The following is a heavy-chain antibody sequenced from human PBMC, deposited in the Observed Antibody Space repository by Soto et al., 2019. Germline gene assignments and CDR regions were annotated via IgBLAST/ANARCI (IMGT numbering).Heavy chain of an antibody. CDR1: GGTFSNYA. J-gene: IGHJ6*02. V-gene: IGHV1-69*01. D-gene: IGHD2-21*01. Sequence: QVQLVQSGAEVRKPGSSVTVSCKASGGTFSNYAISWVRQAPGQGLEWMGGVIPIVGAGSYAQKFQGRVTITADEPTTTAYMELSSLRFEDTAVYYCARVVILVPTASTHYYYHMDVWGPGTTVTVSS. CDR3: ARVVILVPTASTHYYYHMDV. CDR2: VIPIVGAG.